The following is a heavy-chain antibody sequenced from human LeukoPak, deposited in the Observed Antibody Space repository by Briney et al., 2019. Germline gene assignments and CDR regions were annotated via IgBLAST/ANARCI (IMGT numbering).Heavy chain of an antibody. J-gene: IGHJ4*02. CDR2: INPNSGGT. Sequence: ASVKVSCKASGYTFTGYYMHWVRQAPGQGLEWMGWINPNSGGTNYAQKFQGRVTMTRDTSISTAYMELSRLRSDDTAEYYCARVLNYYDSSGYLHHWGRGTLVTVSS. CDR3: ARVLNYYDSSGYLHH. CDR1: GYTFTGYY. V-gene: IGHV1-2*02. D-gene: IGHD3-22*01.